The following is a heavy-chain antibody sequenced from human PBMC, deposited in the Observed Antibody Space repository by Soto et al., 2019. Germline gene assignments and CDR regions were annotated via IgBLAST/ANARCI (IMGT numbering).Heavy chain of an antibody. Sequence: EVQLVESGGGLVQPGGSLRLSCAASGFTFSSYWMSWVRQAPGKGLEWVANIKQDGSEKYYVDSVKGRFTISRDNAKNSLYLQMNSLRAEDTAVYSCARDKYSSSSVWFDPWGQGTLVTVSS. CDR1: GFTFSSYW. J-gene: IGHJ5*02. D-gene: IGHD6-6*01. CDR3: ARDKYSSSSVWFDP. CDR2: IKQDGSEK. V-gene: IGHV3-7*05.